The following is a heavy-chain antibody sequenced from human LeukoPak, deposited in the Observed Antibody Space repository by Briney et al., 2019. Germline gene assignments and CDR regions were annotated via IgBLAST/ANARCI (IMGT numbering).Heavy chain of an antibody. J-gene: IGHJ3*02. CDR2: INPSGGST. Sequence: ASVKVSCKASGYTFNSYYMHWVRQAPGQGLEWMGIINPSGGSTSYAQKFQGRVTMTRDMSTSTVYMELSSLRSEDTAVYYCARARPLIVVDTNAFDIWGQGTMVTVSS. V-gene: IGHV1-46*02. CDR1: GYTFNSYY. CDR3: ARARPLIVVDTNAFDI. D-gene: IGHD3-22*01.